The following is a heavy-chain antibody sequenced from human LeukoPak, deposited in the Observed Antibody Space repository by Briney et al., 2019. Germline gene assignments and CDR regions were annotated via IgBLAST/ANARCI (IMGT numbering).Heavy chain of an antibody. Sequence: GSLRLSCAASGFTFSSYSMNWVRQPPGKGLEWIGEIDHSGSTNYNPSLESRVTISVDTSKSQFSLKLSSVTAADTAVYYCARRGSAAALGYWGQGTLVTVSS. D-gene: IGHD6-13*01. J-gene: IGHJ4*02. CDR1: GFTFSSYS. V-gene: IGHV4-34*01. CDR2: IDHSGST. CDR3: ARRGSAAALGY.